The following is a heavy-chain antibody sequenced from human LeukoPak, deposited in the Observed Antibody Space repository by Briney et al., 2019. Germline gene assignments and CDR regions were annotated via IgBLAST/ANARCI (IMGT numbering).Heavy chain of an antibody. V-gene: IGHV4-59*01. D-gene: IGHD5-12*01. Sequence: SETLSLTCTVSGVSISRYYWSWIRQPPGKGLEWIGYIYSAGRTDYSPSLRGRVTISIDTSKSQFSLRLTSVTAADTAVYYCVAVVTYSGYDTFDYWGQGTLVTVSS. CDR1: GVSISRYY. CDR3: VAVVTYSGYDTFDY. J-gene: IGHJ4*02. CDR2: IYSAGRT.